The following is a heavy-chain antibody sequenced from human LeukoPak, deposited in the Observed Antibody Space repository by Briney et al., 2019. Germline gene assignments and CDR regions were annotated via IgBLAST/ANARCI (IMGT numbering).Heavy chain of an antibody. V-gene: IGHV4-59*12. CDR2: IYYSGST. CDR1: GGSISSYY. J-gene: IGHJ4*02. CDR3: ASAGASSGYSPLHY. Sequence: KTSETLSLTCTVSGGSISSYYWSWIRQPPGKGLEWIGYIYYSGSTNYNPSLKSRVTISVDTSKNQFSLKLTSVTAADTAVYYCASAGASSGYSPLHYWGQGTLVTVSS. D-gene: IGHD3-22*01.